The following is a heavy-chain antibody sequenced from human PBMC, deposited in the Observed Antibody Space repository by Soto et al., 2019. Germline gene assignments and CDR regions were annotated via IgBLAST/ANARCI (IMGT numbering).Heavy chain of an antibody. J-gene: IGHJ5*02. Sequence: EVQLLESGGGLVQPGGSLRLSCAASGFTFSSYAMSWVRQAPGKGLEWVSSISGSGGGTYYADSVKGRFTISRDNSKNTLYLQMNRLRAEDTAVYYCAKDVVSAANPHWFDPWGQGTLVTVSS. CDR1: GFTFSSYA. CDR2: ISGSGGGT. CDR3: AKDVVSAANPHWFDP. V-gene: IGHV3-23*01. D-gene: IGHD2-2*01.